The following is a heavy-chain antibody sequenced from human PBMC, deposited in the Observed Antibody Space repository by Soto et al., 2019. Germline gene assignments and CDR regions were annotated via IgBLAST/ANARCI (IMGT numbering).Heavy chain of an antibody. CDR1: GGSISSYY. D-gene: IGHD4-17*01. V-gene: IGHV4-59*08. CDR3: ARRDYGDYVFDY. CDR2: IYYTGST. Sequence: SETLSLTCTVSGGSISSYYWSWIRQPPGKGLEWIGYIYYTGSTNYNPSLKSRVTISVDTSKNQFSLKLSSVTAADTAVYYCARRDYGDYVFDYWGQGTLVTVSS. J-gene: IGHJ4*02.